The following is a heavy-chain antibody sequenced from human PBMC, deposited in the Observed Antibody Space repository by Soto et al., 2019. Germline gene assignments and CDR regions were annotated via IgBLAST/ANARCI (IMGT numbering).Heavy chain of an antibody. D-gene: IGHD3-3*01. CDR1: GFTFSSYA. CDR3: ASYSYYDFWSGYQPQLDY. Sequence: XVSLRLSCAASGFTFSSYAMHWVRQAPGKGLEWVAVISYDGSNKYYADSVKGRFTISRDNSKNTLYLQMNSLRAEDTAVYYCASYSYYDFWSGYQPQLDYWGQGTLVTV. J-gene: IGHJ4*02. CDR2: ISYDGSNK. V-gene: IGHV3-30-3*01.